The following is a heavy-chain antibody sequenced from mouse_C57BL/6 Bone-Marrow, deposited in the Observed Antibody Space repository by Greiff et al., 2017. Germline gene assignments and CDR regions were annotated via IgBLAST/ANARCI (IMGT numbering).Heavy chain of an antibody. Sequence: EVKVEESGGGLVQPGGSMTLSCVASGFTFSNYWMNWVRQSPEKGLEWVAQIRLKSDNYATHYAESVKGRFTISRDDSKSSVYLQMNNLRAEDTGIYYCTGEFITTVVAFDYWGQGTTLTVSS. CDR1: GFTFSNYW. V-gene: IGHV6-3*01. CDR2: IRLKSDNYAT. J-gene: IGHJ2*01. D-gene: IGHD1-1*01. CDR3: TGEFITTVVAFDY.